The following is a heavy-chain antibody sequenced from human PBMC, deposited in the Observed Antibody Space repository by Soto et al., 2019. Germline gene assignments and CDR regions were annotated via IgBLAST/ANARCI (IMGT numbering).Heavy chain of an antibody. CDR2: ISAYNGNT. V-gene: IGHV1-18*01. Sequence: QVQLVQSGAEVKKPGASVKVSCKASGYTFTSYGISWVRQAPGQGLEWMGWISAYNGNTNYAQKLQGRVTMTTDTSTSTAYMELRGLRSDDTAVYYCARGRYCSGGSCYPPWYFDLWGRGTLVTVSS. J-gene: IGHJ2*01. CDR3: ARGRYCSGGSCYPPWYFDL. D-gene: IGHD2-15*01. CDR1: GYTFTSYG.